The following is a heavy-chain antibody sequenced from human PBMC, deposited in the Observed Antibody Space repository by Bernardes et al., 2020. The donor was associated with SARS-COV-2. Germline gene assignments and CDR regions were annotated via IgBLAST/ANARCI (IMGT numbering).Heavy chain of an antibody. Sequence: GGSLRLSCAASGFTLSSNSMNWVRQAPGKGLEWVSYSSRTSSTIYYADSVKGRFTVSRDNAKNSLYLQMNSLRAEETAVYYCARVGYTETTAWHFDLWGRGTLVTVSS. CDR1: GFTLSSNS. CDR3: ARVGYTETTAWHFDL. J-gene: IGHJ2*01. CDR2: SSRTSSTI. V-gene: IGHV3-48*04. D-gene: IGHD4-4*01.